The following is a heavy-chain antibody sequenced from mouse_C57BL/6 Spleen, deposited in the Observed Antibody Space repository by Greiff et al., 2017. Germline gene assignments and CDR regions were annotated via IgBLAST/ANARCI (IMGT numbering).Heavy chain of an antibody. CDR2: ISDGGSYT. Sequence: DVKLVESGGGLVKPGGSLKLSCAASGFTFSSYAMSWVRQTPEKRLEWVATISDGGSYTYYPDNVKGRFTISRDNAKNNLYLQMSHLKSEDTAMYYCARSGVYFDYWGQGTTLTVSS. V-gene: IGHV5-4*03. CDR1: GFTFSSYA. J-gene: IGHJ2*01. CDR3: ARSGVYFDY.